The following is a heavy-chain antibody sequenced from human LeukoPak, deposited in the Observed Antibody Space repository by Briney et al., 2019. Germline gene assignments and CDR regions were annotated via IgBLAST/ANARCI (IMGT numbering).Heavy chain of an antibody. J-gene: IGHJ4*02. CDR1: GGSFSGYY. CDR3: ARGNIAAAPYYFDY. Sequence: SETLSLTCAVYGGSFSGYYWSWIRQPPGKGLEWIGEINHSGSTNYNPSLKSRVTISVDTSKNQFSLKVTSVTAADTAVYYCARGNIAAAPYYFDYWGQGTLVTVSS. D-gene: IGHD6-13*01. CDR2: INHSGST. V-gene: IGHV4-34*01.